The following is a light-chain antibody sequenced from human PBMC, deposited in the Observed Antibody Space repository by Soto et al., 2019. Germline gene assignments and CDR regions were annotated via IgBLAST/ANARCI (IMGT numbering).Light chain of an antibody. CDR2: EVS. CDR1: SSDVGGYNY. Sequence: QSALTQPASVSGSPGQSITISCTGTSSDVGGYNYVSWYQHHPGKAPKLMIYEVSNRPSGVSYRFSGSKSGNTASLTISGLQAEDEADYYCNSYTGSGIGFGTGTKVTV. J-gene: IGLJ1*01. CDR3: NSYTGSGIG. V-gene: IGLV2-14*01.